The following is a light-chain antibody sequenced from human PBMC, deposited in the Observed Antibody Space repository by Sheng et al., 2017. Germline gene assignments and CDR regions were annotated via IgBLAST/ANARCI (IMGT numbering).Light chain of an antibody. CDR2: GTS. CDR1: QSVSSSY. Sequence: EIVLTQSPGTLSLSPGERATLSCRASQSVSSSYLAWYQQKPGQAPRLPIYGTSNRATGIPDRFSGSGSGTDFTLTISRLEPEDFAVYYCQQYGGSPYSFGQGTKLEIK. J-gene: IGKJ2*03. V-gene: IGKV3-20*01. CDR3: QQYGGSPYS.